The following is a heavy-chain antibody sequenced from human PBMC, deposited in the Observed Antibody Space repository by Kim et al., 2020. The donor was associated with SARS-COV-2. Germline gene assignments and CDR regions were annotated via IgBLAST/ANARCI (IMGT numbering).Heavy chain of an antibody. Sequence: SVKGRFTVSRDNSKNTLYLQMNSLRAEDTAVYYCARGSRSSAGTPKYFQHWGQGTLVTVSS. J-gene: IGHJ1*01. V-gene: IGHV3-30*07. D-gene: IGHD6-19*01. CDR3: ARGSRSSAGTPKYFQH.